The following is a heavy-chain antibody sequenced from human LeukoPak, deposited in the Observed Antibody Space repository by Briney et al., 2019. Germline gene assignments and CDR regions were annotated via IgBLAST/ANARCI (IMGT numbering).Heavy chain of an antibody. CDR3: ARGRQDAMIVMVMTAVSYYLDV. D-gene: IGHD3-22*01. CDR1: GGSFSGYY. Sequence: PSETLSLTCAVSGGSFSGYYWTWIRQTPEKGLEWIGEMNPSGSTNYNPSLKSRVTISVDTSKNQFSLELSSVTAADTAVYYCARGRQDAMIVMVMTAVSYYLDVWGKGTTVTVS. V-gene: IGHV4-34*01. J-gene: IGHJ6*03. CDR2: MNPSGST.